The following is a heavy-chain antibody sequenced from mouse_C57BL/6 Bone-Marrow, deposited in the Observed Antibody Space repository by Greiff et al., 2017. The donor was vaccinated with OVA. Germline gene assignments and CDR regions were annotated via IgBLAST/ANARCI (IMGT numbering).Heavy chain of an antibody. CDR3: ARSITTVVAGDFDV. Sequence: VQLQQSGPVLVKPGASVKMSCKASGYTFTDYYMNWVKQSHGKSLEWIGVINPYNGGTSYNQKFKGKATLTVDKSSSTAYMELNSLTSEDSAVYYCARSITTVVAGDFDVWGTGTTVTVSS. CDR2: INPYNGGT. J-gene: IGHJ1*03. D-gene: IGHD1-1*01. V-gene: IGHV1-19*01. CDR1: GYTFTDYY.